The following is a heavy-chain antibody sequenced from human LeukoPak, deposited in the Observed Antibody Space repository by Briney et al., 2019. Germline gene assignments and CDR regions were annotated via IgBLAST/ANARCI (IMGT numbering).Heavy chain of an antibody. J-gene: IGHJ4*02. Sequence: GGSLRLSCAASGFTFSSYAMNWVRQAPGKGLEWVSSISSGSGYIYYADSVKGRFTISRDNAKNSLYLQMNSLRAEDTAVYYCARDLGARSKVDGSYYFDYWGQGTLVTVSS. CDR1: GFTFSSYA. CDR2: ISSGSGYI. V-gene: IGHV3-21*01. CDR3: ARDLGARSKVDGSYYFDY. D-gene: IGHD3-10*01.